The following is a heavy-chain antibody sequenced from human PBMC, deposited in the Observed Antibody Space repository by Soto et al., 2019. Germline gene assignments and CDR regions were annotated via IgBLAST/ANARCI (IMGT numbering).Heavy chain of an antibody. CDR3: ARDVWTGTTFFSWFDP. V-gene: IGHV6-1*01. J-gene: IGHJ5*02. CDR1: GDSVSSNSAA. D-gene: IGHD1-1*01. Sequence: PSQTLSLTCAISGDSVSSNSAAWNWIRQSPSRGLEWLGRTYYRSKWYNDYAVSVKRRITINPDTSKNQFSLQLNFVTPEDTAVYYCARDVWTGTTFFSWFDPWGQGTLVTVSS. CDR2: TYYRSKWYN.